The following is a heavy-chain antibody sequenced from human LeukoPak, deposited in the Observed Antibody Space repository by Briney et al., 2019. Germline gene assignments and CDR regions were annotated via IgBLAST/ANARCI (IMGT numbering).Heavy chain of an antibody. V-gene: IGHV3-23*01. J-gene: IGHJ4*02. CDR3: AKGWLTKQWLPNYFDY. CDR2: ISGSGGST. Sequence: GGSLRLSCAVSGFTFSSYAMSWVRQAPAKGLEWVSAISGSGGSTYYADSVKGRFTISRDNSKNTLYLQMNSLRAEDTAVYYCAKGWLTKQWLPNYFDYWGQGTLVTVSS. D-gene: IGHD6-19*01. CDR1: GFTFSSYA.